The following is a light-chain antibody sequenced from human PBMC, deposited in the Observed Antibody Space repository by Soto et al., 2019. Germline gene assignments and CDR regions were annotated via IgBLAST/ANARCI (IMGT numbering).Light chain of an antibody. CDR1: QGISSY. J-gene: IGKJ1*01. CDR3: QQSYSTPWT. V-gene: IGKV1-39*01. Sequence: DIQMTQSPSSLSASVEDRVTITCRASQGISSYLNWFQQKPGKAPKLLIYAASSLQSGVPSRFSGRGSGTDFTLTISSLQPEDFATYYCQQSYSTPWTFGQGTKVEIK. CDR2: AAS.